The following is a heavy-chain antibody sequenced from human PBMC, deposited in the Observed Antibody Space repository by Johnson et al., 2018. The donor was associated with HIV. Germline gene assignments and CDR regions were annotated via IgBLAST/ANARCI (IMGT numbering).Heavy chain of an antibody. D-gene: IGHD2-8*02. V-gene: IGHV3-30*04. Sequence: QMLLVESGGGVVQPGRSPRLACAASGFTFSSYPMHWVRQAPGKGLEWVAVISYDGRNKYYADSVKGRFTISRDNSKNRLYLQMNSLRAEDTAVYYCAKDWDIVLERPYAFDIWGQGTMVTVSS. CDR2: ISYDGRNK. CDR1: GFTFSSYP. J-gene: IGHJ3*02. CDR3: AKDWDIVLERPYAFDI.